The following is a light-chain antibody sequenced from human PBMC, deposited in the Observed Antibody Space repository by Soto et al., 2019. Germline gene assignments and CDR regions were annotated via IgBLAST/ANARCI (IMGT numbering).Light chain of an antibody. J-gene: IGLJ1*01. V-gene: IGLV2-14*01. CDR2: AVT. CDR3: TSYTTSHTRV. Sequence: QSALTQPASLSGSPGQSITISCTGTSSDVGGYDFVSWYQQHPGKAPKLMIYAVTSRPSGVSNRFSGSKSGNTASLTISGLQAEDEADYYCTSYTTSHTRVFGTGTKLTVL. CDR1: SSDVGGYDF.